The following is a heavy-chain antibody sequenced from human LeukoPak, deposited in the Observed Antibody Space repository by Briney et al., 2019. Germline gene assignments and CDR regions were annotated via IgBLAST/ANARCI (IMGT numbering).Heavy chain of an antibody. J-gene: IGHJ6*03. Sequence: ASVKVSCKASGYTFTSYDINWVRQATGQGLEWMGWMNPNSGNTGYAQEFQGRVTMTRNTSISTAYMELSSLRSEDTAVYYCARVYSSSYYYYYMDVWGKGTTVTVSS. V-gene: IGHV1-8*01. CDR3: ARVYSSSYYYYYMDV. CDR2: MNPNSGNT. CDR1: GYTFTSYD. D-gene: IGHD6-6*01.